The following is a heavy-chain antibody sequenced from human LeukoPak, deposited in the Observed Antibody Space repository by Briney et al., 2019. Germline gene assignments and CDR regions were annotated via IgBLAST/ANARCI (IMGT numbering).Heavy chain of an antibody. CDR2: IKQDGSEK. CDR1: GFTFSSYW. CDR3: ARGMYYYDSRRADAFDI. J-gene: IGHJ3*02. D-gene: IGHD3-22*01. V-gene: IGHV3-7*01. Sequence: GGSLRLSCAASGFTFSSYWMSWVRQAPGKGLEWVANIKQDGSEKYYVDSVKGRFTISRDNAKNSLYLQMNSLRAEDTAVYYCARGMYYYDSRRADAFDIWGQGTMVTVSS.